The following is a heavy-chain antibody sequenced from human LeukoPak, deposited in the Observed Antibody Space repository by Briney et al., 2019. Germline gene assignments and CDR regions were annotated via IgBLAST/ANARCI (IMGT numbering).Heavy chain of an antibody. CDR2: IDYSANT. CDR3: ARRSYGDYAGGFAY. Sequence: SETLSLTCTVSGDSISSYYWNWIRQPPRKALDWIGHIDYSANTNYKPSLKSRVTISVDTSDNHFSLKLTSVTAADTAIYYCARRSYGDYAGGFAYWGQGTLVTVSS. J-gene: IGHJ4*02. CDR1: GDSISSYY. V-gene: IGHV4-59*08. D-gene: IGHD4-17*01.